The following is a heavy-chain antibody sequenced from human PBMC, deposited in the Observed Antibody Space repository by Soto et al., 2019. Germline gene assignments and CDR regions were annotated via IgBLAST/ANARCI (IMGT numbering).Heavy chain of an antibody. J-gene: IGHJ4*02. CDR1: GGTFSSYA. V-gene: IGHV1-69*13. CDR3: ARVGSIGWFQGSYYFDY. Sequence: WASVKVSCKASGGTFSSYAISWVRQAPGQGLEWMGGIIPIFGTANYAQKFQGRVTITADESTSTAYMELSSLRSEDTAVYYCARVGSIGWFQGSYYFDYWGQGTLVTVSS. D-gene: IGHD6-19*01. CDR2: IIPIFGTA.